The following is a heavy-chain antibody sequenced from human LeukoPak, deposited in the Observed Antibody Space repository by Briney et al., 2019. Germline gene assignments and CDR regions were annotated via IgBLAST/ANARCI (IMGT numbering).Heavy chain of an antibody. D-gene: IGHD2-8*01. CDR2: ISGSGRST. V-gene: IGHV3-23*01. CDR1: GFTVSSYA. Sequence: GGSLRLSCTASGFTVSSYAMNWVRQAPGKGLEWVSAISGSGRSTYYADSVKGRFTISRDNSKNTVFLRMNSLRAEDTAVYYCAKDRMGSFDYWGQGTLVTVSS. CDR3: AKDRMGSFDY. J-gene: IGHJ4*02.